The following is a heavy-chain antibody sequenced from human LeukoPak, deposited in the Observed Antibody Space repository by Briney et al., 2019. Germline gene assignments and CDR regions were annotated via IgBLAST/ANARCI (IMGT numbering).Heavy chain of an antibody. J-gene: IGHJ3*01. CDR3: AKPITISGATDGFDV. D-gene: IGHD3-3*01. Sequence: PGGSLRLSCAASGFAFSTYWMNWVRQAPGKGLEWVANIKQDGSERYYVDSVKGRFTISRDNAKNSLYMQMNNLRAEDTAVYYCAKPITISGATDGFDVWGQGTKVTVSS. V-gene: IGHV3-7*01. CDR1: GFAFSTYW. CDR2: IKQDGSER.